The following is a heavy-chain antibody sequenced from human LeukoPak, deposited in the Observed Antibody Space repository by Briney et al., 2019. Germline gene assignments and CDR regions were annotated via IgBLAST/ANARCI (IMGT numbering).Heavy chain of an antibody. J-gene: IGHJ4*02. V-gene: IGHV3-30*19. CDR2: ISYDGSNK. D-gene: IGHD6-6*01. CDR3: ARDLGPYSSSATGFNY. Sequence: PGGSLRLSCVASGFTFRRFGMHWVRQAPGKGLEWVAVISYDGSNKYYADSVKGRFTISRDNSKNTLYLQMNSLRAEDTAVYYCARDLGPYSSSATGFNYWGQGTLVTVSS. CDR1: GFTFRRFG.